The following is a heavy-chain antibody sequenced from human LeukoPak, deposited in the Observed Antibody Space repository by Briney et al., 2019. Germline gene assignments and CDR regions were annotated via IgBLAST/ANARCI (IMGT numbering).Heavy chain of an antibody. CDR3: ARGPYCGGDCPYNFDS. D-gene: IGHD2-21*02. Sequence: ASVKVSCKASGYTFTSNDINWVRQATGQGLEWMGWMNPDSGNTGYAQKFQGRFTITRNTSISTAYMEMSSLRSEDTAVYYCARGPYCGGDCPYNFDSWGQGTLVTVSS. V-gene: IGHV1-8*03. CDR1: GYTFTSND. CDR2: MNPDSGNT. J-gene: IGHJ4*02.